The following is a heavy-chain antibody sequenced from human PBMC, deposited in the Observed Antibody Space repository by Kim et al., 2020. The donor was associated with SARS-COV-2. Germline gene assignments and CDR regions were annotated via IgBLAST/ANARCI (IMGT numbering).Heavy chain of an antibody. CDR2: MNPNSGNT. CDR1: GYTFTSYD. V-gene: IGHV1-8*01. J-gene: IGHJ4*02. CDR3: MVGTGGYYDSSGYPS. D-gene: IGHD3-22*01. Sequence: ASVKVSCKASGYTFTSYDINWVRQATGQGLEWMGWMNPNSGNTGYAQKFQGRVTMTRNTSISTAYMELSSLRSEDTAVYYCMVGTGGYYDSSGYPSGGQGTLVTVSS.